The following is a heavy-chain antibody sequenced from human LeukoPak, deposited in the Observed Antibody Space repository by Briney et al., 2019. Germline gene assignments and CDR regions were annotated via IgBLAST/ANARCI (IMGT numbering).Heavy chain of an antibody. J-gene: IGHJ2*01. V-gene: IGHV4-61*01. CDR3: ARELGDYIFDL. D-gene: IGHD4-17*01. CDR2: IYYSGNT. Sequence: SETLSLTCTVSGGSVSSDTHYWSWIRQPPGKGLEWIGYIYYSGNTNYNPSLKSRVTISVDRSKNQFSLKLSSVTAADTAVYYCARELGDYIFDLWGRGTLVTVSS. CDR1: GGSVSSDTHY.